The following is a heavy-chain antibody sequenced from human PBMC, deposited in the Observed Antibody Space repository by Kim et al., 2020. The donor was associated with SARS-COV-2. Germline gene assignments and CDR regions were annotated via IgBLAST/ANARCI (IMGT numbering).Heavy chain of an antibody. CDR3: ARGPPSVVVVPAALGY. J-gene: IGHJ4*02. V-gene: IGHV3-30*07. D-gene: IGHD2-2*01. Sequence: VKGRFNISRDNSKNTLHLQMNSLRAEDTAVYYCARGPPSVVVVPAALGYWGQGTLVTVSS.